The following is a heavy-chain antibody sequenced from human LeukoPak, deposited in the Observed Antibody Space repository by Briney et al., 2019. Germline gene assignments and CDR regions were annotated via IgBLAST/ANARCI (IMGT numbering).Heavy chain of an antibody. D-gene: IGHD6-19*01. CDR1: GFTFSSYG. J-gene: IGHJ4*02. CDR2: IRYDGSNK. CDR3: AKDGTNTVAGTVDY. V-gene: IGHV3-30*02. Sequence: GGSLRLSCAASGFTFSSYGMHWVRQAPGKGLEWVAFIRYDGSNKYYADSVKGRFTISRDNSKNTLYLQMNSLRAEDTAVYYCAKDGTNTVAGTVDYWGQGTLVTVSS.